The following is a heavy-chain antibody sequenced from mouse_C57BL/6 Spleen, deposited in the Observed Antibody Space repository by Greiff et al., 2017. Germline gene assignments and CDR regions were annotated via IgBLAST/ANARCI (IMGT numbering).Heavy chain of an antibody. CDR1: GYSFTGYY. CDR2: INPSTGGT. Sequence: EVKLQQSGPELVKPGASVKISCKASGYSFTGYYMNWVKQSPEKSLEWIGEINPSTGGTTSNQKFKAKATLTVDKSSSTAYMQLKSLTSEDSAVYYCARKKDSSGYGYFDYWGQGTTLTVSS. CDR3: ARKKDSSGYGYFDY. V-gene: IGHV1-42*01. J-gene: IGHJ2*01. D-gene: IGHD3-2*02.